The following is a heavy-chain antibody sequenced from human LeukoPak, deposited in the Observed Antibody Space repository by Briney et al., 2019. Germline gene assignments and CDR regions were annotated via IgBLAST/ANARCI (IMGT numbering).Heavy chain of an antibody. J-gene: IGHJ4*02. Sequence: GGSLRLSCTVSGFTVSSNSMSWVRQAPGKGLEWVSFIYSDNTHYSDSVKGRFTISRDNSKNTLYLQMNSLRAEDTAVYYCARRAGAYSHPYDYWGQGTLVTVSS. D-gene: IGHD4/OR15-4a*01. CDR1: GFTVSSNS. CDR3: ARRAGAYSHPYDY. V-gene: IGHV3-53*01. CDR2: IYSDNT.